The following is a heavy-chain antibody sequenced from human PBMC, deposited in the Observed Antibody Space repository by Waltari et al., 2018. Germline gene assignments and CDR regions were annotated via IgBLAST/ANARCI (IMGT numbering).Heavy chain of an antibody. CDR2: INTDGSST. D-gene: IGHD3-22*01. CDR3: ARGYYYDSSGYPPSAVDY. CDR1: GFTFSSYW. Sequence: EVQLVESGGGLVQPGGSLRLSCAASGFTFSSYWMHWVRQAPGKGLVWVSRINTDGSSTSYADSVKGRFTISRDNAKNTLYLQMNSLRAEDTAVYYCARGYYYDSSGYPPSAVDYWGQGTLVTVSS. V-gene: IGHV3-74*01. J-gene: IGHJ4*02.